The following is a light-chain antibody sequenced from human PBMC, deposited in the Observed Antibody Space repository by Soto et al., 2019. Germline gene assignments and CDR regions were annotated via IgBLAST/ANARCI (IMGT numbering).Light chain of an antibody. Sequence: IVLTQTQGTLSLSSGERATLSCRASQSVSSSYLAWYQQKPGQAPRLLIYGASSRAAGIPDRFSGSGSGTEFTLTISNLQPDDFASYYCQQYNSLSGPFGQGSKVAI. CDR1: QSVSSSY. J-gene: IGKJ1*01. CDR2: GAS. CDR3: QQYNSLSGP. V-gene: IGKV3-20*01.